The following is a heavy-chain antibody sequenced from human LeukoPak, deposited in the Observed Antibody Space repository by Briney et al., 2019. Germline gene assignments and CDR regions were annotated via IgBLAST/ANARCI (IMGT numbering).Heavy chain of an antibody. CDR2: INPSGGST. Sequence: ASVKVSCKASGYTFTSYYMHWVRQAPGQGLGWMGIINPSGGSTSYAQKFQGRVTMTRDMSTSTVYMELSSLRSEDTAVYYCARGLLSRRIAAAGKPSFDPWGQGTLVTVSS. CDR1: GYTFTSYY. V-gene: IGHV1-46*01. CDR3: ARGLLSRRIAAAGKPSFDP. J-gene: IGHJ5*02. D-gene: IGHD6-13*01.